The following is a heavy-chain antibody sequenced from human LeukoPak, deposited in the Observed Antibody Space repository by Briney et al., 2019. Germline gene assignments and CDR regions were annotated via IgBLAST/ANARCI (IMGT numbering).Heavy chain of an antibody. Sequence: GGSLRLSCAASEFSFSNHGMHWVRQAPGKGLEWVAVTSHDGSKKYYADSVKGRFTISRDYSKNTLYLQMNSLRAEDTAVYYCAREMWDSYGYVDYWGQGTLVTVSS. D-gene: IGHD5-18*01. CDR1: EFSFSNHG. CDR3: AREMWDSYGYVDY. J-gene: IGHJ4*02. V-gene: IGHV3-30*03. CDR2: TSHDGSKK.